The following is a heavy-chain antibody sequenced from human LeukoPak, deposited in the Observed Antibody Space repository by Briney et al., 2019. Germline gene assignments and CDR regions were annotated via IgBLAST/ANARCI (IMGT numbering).Heavy chain of an antibody. J-gene: IGHJ4*02. CDR3: ARDVHYYDSSGYLRGLGLNY. CDR1: GYTFTSYY. D-gene: IGHD3-22*01. Sequence: ASVKVSCKASGYTFTSYYMHWVRQAPGQGLEWMGIINPSGGSTSYAQKFQGRVTMTRDMSTSTVYMELSSLRSEDTAVYYCARDVHYYDSSGYLRGLGLNYWGQGTLVTVSS. V-gene: IGHV1-46*01. CDR2: INPSGGST.